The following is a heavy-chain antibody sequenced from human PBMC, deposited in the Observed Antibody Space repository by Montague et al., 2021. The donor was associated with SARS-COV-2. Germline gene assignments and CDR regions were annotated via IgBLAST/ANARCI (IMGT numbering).Heavy chain of an antibody. CDR2: MYYSGST. V-gene: IGHV4-39*07. CDR3: ARDDIVLQGVTKGMDV. J-gene: IGHJ6*02. Sequence: SETLSLTCTVSGGSISSSNYYWGWIRQPPGKGLEWIGNMYYSGSTYYNPSLKSRVTISIDTSKNQFSLKLSSVTAADPAVYYCARDDIVLQGVTKGMDVWGQGTTVTVSS. D-gene: IGHD3-10*01. CDR1: GGSISSSNYY.